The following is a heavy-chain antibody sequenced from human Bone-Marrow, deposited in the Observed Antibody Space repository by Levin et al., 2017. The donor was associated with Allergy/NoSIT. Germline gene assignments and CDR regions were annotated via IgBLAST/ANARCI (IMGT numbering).Heavy chain of an antibody. CDR3: ARGSIVVVTGIPGGP. V-gene: IGHV3-30-3*01. Sequence: GGSLRLSCAASGFTFSSYAMHWVRQAPGKGLEWVAVISYDGSNKYYADSVKGRFTISRDNSKNTLYLQMNSLSAEDAAVYYCARGSIVVVTGIPGGPWGKGTLVTVSS. J-gene: IGHJ5*02. CDR1: GFTFSSYA. CDR2: ISYDGSNK. D-gene: IGHD2-21*02.